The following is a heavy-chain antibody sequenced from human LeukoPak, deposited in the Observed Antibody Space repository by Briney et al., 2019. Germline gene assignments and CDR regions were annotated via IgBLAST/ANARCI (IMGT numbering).Heavy chain of an antibody. CDR3: ARDFRSELPAAQVSNY. V-gene: IGHV3-21*01. D-gene: IGHD2-2*01. Sequence: PGGSLRLSCAASGFTFSSYSMNWVRQAPRKGLEWVSSISSSSSYIYYADSVKGRFTISRDNAKNSLYLQMNSLRAEDTAVYYCARDFRSELPAAQVSNYWGQGTLVTVSS. CDR2: ISSSSSYI. J-gene: IGHJ4*02. CDR1: GFTFSSYS.